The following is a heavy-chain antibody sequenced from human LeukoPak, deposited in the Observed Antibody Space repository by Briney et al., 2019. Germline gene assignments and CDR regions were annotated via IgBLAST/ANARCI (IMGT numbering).Heavy chain of an antibody. CDR3: ARRGGSSSRRSPIDY. CDR1: GFTFSDYW. D-gene: IGHD6-6*01. J-gene: IGHJ4*02. CDR2: IKQDGSQR. V-gene: IGHV3-7*01. Sequence: GGSLRLSCTASGFTFSDYWMTWVRQAPGKGPEWVANIKQDGSQRYYVDSVRGRFTISRDNAKNSLLLQMNGLRAEDTAVYYCARRGGSSSRRSPIDYWGQGTQVTVSS.